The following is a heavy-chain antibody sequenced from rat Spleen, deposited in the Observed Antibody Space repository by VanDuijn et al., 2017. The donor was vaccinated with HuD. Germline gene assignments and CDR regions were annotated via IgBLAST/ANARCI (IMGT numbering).Heavy chain of an antibody. J-gene: IGHJ2*01. D-gene: IGHD1-11*01. CDR1: GISFTDYS. V-gene: IGHV2S63*01. Sequence: EVQVKESGPGLVQPSQTLSLTCTVSGISFTDYSVHWVRQPPGKGLEWMGVMWRGGSTEYNSGLKSRLSISRDTSKSQVFLKMNSLQTEDTAIYFCTFGGWFAYWGQGVMVTVSS. CDR2: MWRGGST. CDR3: TFGGWFAY.